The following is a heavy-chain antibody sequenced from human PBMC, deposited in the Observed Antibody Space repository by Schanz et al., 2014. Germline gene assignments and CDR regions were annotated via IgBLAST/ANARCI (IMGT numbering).Heavy chain of an antibody. Sequence: QVQLVQSGAEVKKPGASVKVSCKASGYTFTDYYIHWVRQAPGQGLEWMGWISANSGGTNYAQKFQGRVTMTRDTSISTAYMELSRLKSDDTAVYYCARDNLVSSSWYNYYGMDVWGQGTTVTVSS. V-gene: IGHV1-2*02. D-gene: IGHD6-13*01. CDR1: GYTFTDYY. CDR2: ISANSGGT. J-gene: IGHJ6*02. CDR3: ARDNLVSSSWYNYYGMDV.